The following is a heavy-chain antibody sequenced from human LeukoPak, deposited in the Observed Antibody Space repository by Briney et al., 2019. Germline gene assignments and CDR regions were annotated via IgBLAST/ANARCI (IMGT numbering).Heavy chain of an antibody. D-gene: IGHD1-26*01. CDR3: ASQKWELPYYFDY. J-gene: IGHJ4*02. Sequence: PSQTLSLTCTVSGGSISSGDYYWRWIRQPRGKGLEWIGYIYYSGSTYYNPSLKSRVTISLDTSKNQFSLKLSSVTAADTAVYYCASQKWELPYYFDYWGQGTLVTVSS. CDR1: GGSISSGDYY. CDR2: IYYSGST. V-gene: IGHV4-30-4*08.